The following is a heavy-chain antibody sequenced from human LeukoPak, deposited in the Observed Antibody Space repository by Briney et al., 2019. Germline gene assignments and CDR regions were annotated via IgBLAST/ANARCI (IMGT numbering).Heavy chain of an antibody. D-gene: IGHD2-2*01. CDR1: GFTFGDYA. CDR2: IRSKAYGGTT. Sequence: PGRSLRLSCTASGFTFGDYAMSWVRQAPGKGLEWVGFIRSKAYGGTTEYAASVKGRFTISRDDSKSIAYLQMNSLKTEDTAVYYCTRDLEYCSSTSCYTFDYWGQGTLVTVPS. V-gene: IGHV3-49*04. J-gene: IGHJ4*02. CDR3: TRDLEYCSSTSCYTFDY.